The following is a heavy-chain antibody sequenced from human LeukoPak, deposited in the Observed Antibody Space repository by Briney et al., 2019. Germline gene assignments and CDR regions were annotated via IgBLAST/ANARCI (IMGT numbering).Heavy chain of an antibody. D-gene: IGHD5-24*01. Sequence: ASVKVSYKASGYTFTSYAMNWVRQAPGQGLEWMGVIIPIFGTANYAQRFQGRVTITADESTSTAYMELSSLRSEDTAVYYCARAPGEMEDRYLPYSYMDLWGEGPRVSIFS. V-gene: IGHV1-69*13. CDR1: GYTFTSYA. CDR3: ARAPGEMEDRYLPYSYMDL. J-gene: IGHJ6*03. CDR2: IIPIFGTA.